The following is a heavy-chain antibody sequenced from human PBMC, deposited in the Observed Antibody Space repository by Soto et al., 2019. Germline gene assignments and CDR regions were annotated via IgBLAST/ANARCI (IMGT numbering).Heavy chain of an antibody. Sequence: PGGSLRLSCAASGFTFSSYAMHWVRQAPGKGLEWVAVIWYDGSKKYYADSVKGRLTISRDNSKNTLYLQMNSLRAEDTAVYYCARFTGGSQIGYFDYWGQGTLVTVSS. CDR2: IWYDGSKK. V-gene: IGHV3-33*08. J-gene: IGHJ4*02. CDR3: ARFTGGSQIGYFDY. CDR1: GFTFSSYA. D-gene: IGHD2-8*02.